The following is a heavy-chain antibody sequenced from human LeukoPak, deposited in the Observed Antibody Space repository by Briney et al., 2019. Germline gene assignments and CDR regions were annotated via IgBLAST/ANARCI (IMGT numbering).Heavy chain of an antibody. Sequence: PGGSLRLSCAAPGFTFSSYAMNWVRQAPGKGLEWVSTISGSGGSTYYADSVKGRFTISRDNSKNTLYLQMNSLRAEDTAVYYCAKDQDGSSWFAIDYWGQGTLVTVSS. CDR1: GFTFSSYA. D-gene: IGHD6-13*01. CDR2: ISGSGGST. J-gene: IGHJ4*02. CDR3: AKDQDGSSWFAIDY. V-gene: IGHV3-23*01.